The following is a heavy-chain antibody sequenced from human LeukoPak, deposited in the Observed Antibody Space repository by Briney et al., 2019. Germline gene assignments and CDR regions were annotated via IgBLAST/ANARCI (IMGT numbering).Heavy chain of an antibody. Sequence: GGSLRLSCAASGFTFGDYAMHWVRQAPGKGLEWVAVISYDGSNKYYADSVKGRFTISRDNSKNTLYLQMNSLRAEDTAVYYCAKDTSSTSYYYYYMDVWGKGTTVTVSS. V-gene: IGHV3-30*18. CDR2: ISYDGSNK. CDR1: GFTFGDYA. J-gene: IGHJ6*03. CDR3: AKDTSSTSYYYYYMDV. D-gene: IGHD2-2*01.